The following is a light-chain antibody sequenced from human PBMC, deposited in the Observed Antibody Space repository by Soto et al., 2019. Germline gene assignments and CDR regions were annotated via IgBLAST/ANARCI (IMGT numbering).Light chain of an antibody. CDR2: EVN. Sequence: ALTHPASLSGSPGQSITISCTGTSSDIGAYDYVSWFQQHPGKAPKLMISEVNNRPSGVSNRFSGSKSGNTAYLTISGLQVEEEAEYFCSSFTTTSTHVFGPGTKVTVL. V-gene: IGLV2-14*01. CDR1: SSDIGAYDY. J-gene: IGLJ1*01. CDR3: SSFTTTSTHV.